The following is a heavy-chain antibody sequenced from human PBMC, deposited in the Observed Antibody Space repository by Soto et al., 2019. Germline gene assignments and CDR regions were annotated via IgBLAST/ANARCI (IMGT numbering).Heavy chain of an antibody. CDR3: ARGLFYCSSTSCYQDWFDP. Sequence: PSETLSLTCTVSSASFTVYYWSWIRQPPGKGLEWIGYIYYSGSTSYNPSLTSRVTISVDRSKNQFSLKLSSVTAADTAVYYCARGLFYCSSTSCYQDWFDPWGQGTLVTVSS. J-gene: IGHJ5*02. CDR1: SASFTVYY. CDR2: IYYSGST. V-gene: IGHV4-59*12. D-gene: IGHD2-2*01.